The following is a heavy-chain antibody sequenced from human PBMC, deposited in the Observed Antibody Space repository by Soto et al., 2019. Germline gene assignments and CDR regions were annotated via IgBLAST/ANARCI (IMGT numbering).Heavy chain of an antibody. D-gene: IGHD5-18*01. CDR1: GYSFTSYW. CDR2: IYPGDSDT. Sequence: EVQLVQSGAEVKKPGESLKISCKGSGYSFTSYWIGWVRQMPGKGLEWMGIIYPGDSDTRYSPSFQGQVTISADKSISTAYLQWSSLTASDTAMYYCASVGSVDTAMDTHFDYWGQGTLVTVSS. V-gene: IGHV5-51*01. CDR3: ASVGSVDTAMDTHFDY. J-gene: IGHJ4*02.